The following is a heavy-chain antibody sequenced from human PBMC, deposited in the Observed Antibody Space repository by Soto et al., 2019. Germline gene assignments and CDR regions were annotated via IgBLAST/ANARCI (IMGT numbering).Heavy chain of an antibody. Sequence: QVQLVESGGGVVQPGRSLRLSCAASGFTFSSYGMHWVRQAPGKGLEWVAVISYVGSNKYYADSVKGRFTISRDNSKNTLYLQLNSLRAEDTAVYYCAKDQLRGVRGVITYYYGMDVWGQGTKVTVSS. CDR1: GFTFSSYG. D-gene: IGHD3-10*01. CDR3: AKDQLRGVRGVITYYYGMDV. V-gene: IGHV3-30*18. J-gene: IGHJ6*02. CDR2: ISYVGSNK.